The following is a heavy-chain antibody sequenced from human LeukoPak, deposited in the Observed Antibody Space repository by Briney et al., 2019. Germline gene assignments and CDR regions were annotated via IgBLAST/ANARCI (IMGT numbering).Heavy chain of an antibody. CDR2: INPNSGGT. Sequence: GRSLRLSCAASGFTFSSYGMHWVRQAPGQGLEWMGWINPNSGGTNYAQKFQGRVTMTRDTSISTAYMELSRLRSDDTAVYYCARPKNWNYGEIDYWGQGTLVTVSS. D-gene: IGHD1-7*01. CDR1: GFTFSSYG. V-gene: IGHV1-2*02. J-gene: IGHJ4*02. CDR3: ARPKNWNYGEIDY.